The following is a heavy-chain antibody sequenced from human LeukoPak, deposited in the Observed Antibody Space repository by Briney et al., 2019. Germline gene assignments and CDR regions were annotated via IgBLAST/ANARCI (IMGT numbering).Heavy chain of an antibody. Sequence: GGSLRLSCAASGFTFSTYGMHWARQAPGKGLEWVAFIRYDGSNKYYADSVKGRFTTSRDNSKNTLYLQMNSLRAEDTAVYYCAKDMATITYFDHWGQGTLVTVSS. D-gene: IGHD5-24*01. V-gene: IGHV3-30*02. J-gene: IGHJ4*02. CDR2: IRYDGSNK. CDR3: AKDMATITYFDH. CDR1: GFTFSTYG.